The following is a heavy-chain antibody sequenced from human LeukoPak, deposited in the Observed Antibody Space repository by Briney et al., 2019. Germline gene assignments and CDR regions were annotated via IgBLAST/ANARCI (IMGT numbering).Heavy chain of an antibody. CDR2: IHDSGST. CDR1: GDSISSGGYS. J-gene: IGHJ6*03. CDR3: ARGYQGLMVYAYYYYYYMDV. Sequence: ASETLSLTCAVSGDSISSGGYSWSWIRQTPGKGLEWTAYIHDSGSTYNNPSLKSRLSISVDTSKNQFSLKLSSVTAADTAVYYCARGYQGLMVYAYYYYYYMDVWGKGTTVTVSS. V-gene: IGHV4-30-4*07. D-gene: IGHD2-8*01.